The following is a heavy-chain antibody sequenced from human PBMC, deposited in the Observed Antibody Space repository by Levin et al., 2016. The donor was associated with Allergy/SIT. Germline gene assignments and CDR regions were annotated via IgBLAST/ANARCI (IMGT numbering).Heavy chain of an antibody. D-gene: IGHD2-15*01. CDR3: ARERGYSFDM. V-gene: IGHV3-66*01. CDR1: GFTVSSNY. J-gene: IGHJ3*02. Sequence: GGSLRLSCAASGFTVSSNYMSWVRQAPGKGLEWVSVIYSGGSTYYPDSVRGRFTIPRDNSKNTLYLQMNSLRAEDTAVYYCARERGYSFDMWGQGTMVTVSS. CDR2: IYSGGST.